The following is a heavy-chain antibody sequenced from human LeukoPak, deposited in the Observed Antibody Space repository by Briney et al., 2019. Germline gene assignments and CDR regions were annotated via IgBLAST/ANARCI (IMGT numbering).Heavy chain of an antibody. CDR3: AKDSLGSTLPDY. J-gene: IGHJ4*02. D-gene: IGHD7-27*01. Sequence: GGALRLSCVASGFSFNNFAMTWVRQAPGKGLEWVSTGSNDVHYADSVKGRFTISRDNSRKTVFLQMNSLTPEDAAVYYCAKDSLGSTLPDYWGQGTLVTVSS. CDR1: GFSFNNFA. CDR2: GSNDV. V-gene: IGHV3-23*01.